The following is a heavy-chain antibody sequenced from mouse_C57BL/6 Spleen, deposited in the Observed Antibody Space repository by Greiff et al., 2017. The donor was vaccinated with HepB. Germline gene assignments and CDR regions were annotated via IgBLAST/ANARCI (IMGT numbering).Heavy chain of an antibody. Sequence: DVKLVESGGGLVKPGGSLKLSCAASGFTFSDYGMHWVRQAPEKGLEWVAYISSGSSTIYYADTVKGRFTISRDNAKNTLFLQMTSLRSEDTAMYYCARRNYYGPFDYWGQGTTLTVSS. CDR1: GFTFSDYG. J-gene: IGHJ2*01. D-gene: IGHD1-1*01. V-gene: IGHV5-17*01. CDR3: ARRNYYGPFDY. CDR2: ISSGSSTI.